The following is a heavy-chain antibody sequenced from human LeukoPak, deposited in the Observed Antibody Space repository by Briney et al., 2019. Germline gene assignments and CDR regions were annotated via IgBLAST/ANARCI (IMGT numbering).Heavy chain of an antibody. V-gene: IGHV4-34*01. D-gene: IGHD2-2*01. CDR2: INHSGST. CDR1: GGSFSGYH. CDR3: ARKRSSTSLHYGMDV. Sequence: PSETLSLTCAVYGGSFSGYHWSWIRQPPGKGLEWIGEINHSGSTNYNPSLKSRVTISVDTSKNQFSLKLSSVTAADTAVYYCARKRSSTSLHYGMDVWGKGTTVTVSS. J-gene: IGHJ6*04.